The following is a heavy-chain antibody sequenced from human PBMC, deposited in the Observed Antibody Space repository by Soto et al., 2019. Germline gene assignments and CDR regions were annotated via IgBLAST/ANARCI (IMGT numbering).Heavy chain of an antibody. J-gene: IGHJ6*02. D-gene: IGHD3-10*01. CDR2: INPNSGDT. Sequence: GASVKVSCKASGYTFTGYYMHWVRQAPGQGLEWMGWINPNSGDTNYAQKFQGRVTMTRDTSISTAYMELSRLRSDATAVYYCAVFLLFGEGPLGMDVWGQGTTVTVSS. CDR1: GYTFTGYY. CDR3: AVFLLFGEGPLGMDV. V-gene: IGHV1-2*02.